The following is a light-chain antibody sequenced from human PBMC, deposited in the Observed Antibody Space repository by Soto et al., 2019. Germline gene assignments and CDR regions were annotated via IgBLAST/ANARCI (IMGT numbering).Light chain of an antibody. CDR1: QSIGRF. CDR2: VAS. CDR3: QQTYVTPPTT. Sequence: DIQMTQSPSYLSASVRDRVPFTCRASQSIGRFLNGHQQKPGKAPKGLINVASTLRSGVPSRFSGSGSGTDFTLTISSLQPEDFATYYCQQTYVTPPTTFGPGTKV. V-gene: IGKV1-39*01. J-gene: IGKJ1*01.